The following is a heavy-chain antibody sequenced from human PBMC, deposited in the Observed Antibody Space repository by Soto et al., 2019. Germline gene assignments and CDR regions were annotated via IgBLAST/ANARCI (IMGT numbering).Heavy chain of an antibody. J-gene: IGHJ4*02. CDR1: RGSISSSNW. D-gene: IGHD3-3*01. V-gene: IGHV4-4*02. CDR3: ARALRVYDFWSGYPFDY. CDR2: IYRSGSA. Sequence: SETVSLTAPVSRGSISSSNWSRRVRQPPGQGMGWIGEIYRSGSANDSRSLKRRVTISVDKSKNPCSLMLSSVTAADTAVYYCARALRVYDFWSGYPFDYWGQGTLVTVSS.